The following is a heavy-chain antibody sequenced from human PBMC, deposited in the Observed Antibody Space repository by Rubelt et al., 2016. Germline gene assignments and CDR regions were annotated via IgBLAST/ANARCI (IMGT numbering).Heavy chain of an antibody. CDR1: GFTFSSYW. CDR3: ARGRGGRIQLWQYYFDY. D-gene: IGHD5-18*01. V-gene: IGHV3-21*01. J-gene: IGHJ4*02. Sequence: EVQLVESGGGLVQPGGPLRLSCAASGFTFSSYWMSWVRQAPGKGLEWVSSISSSNSYIYYADSVKGRFTISRDNAKNTRYLQKNSLRAEETAVYYCARGRGGRIQLWQYYFDYWGQGTLVTVSS. CDR2: ISSSNSYI.